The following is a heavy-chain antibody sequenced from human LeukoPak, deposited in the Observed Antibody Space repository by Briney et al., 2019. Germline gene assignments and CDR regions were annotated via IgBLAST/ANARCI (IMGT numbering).Heavy chain of an antibody. CDR2: IKQDGSEK. Sequence: PGGSLRLSCAASGFTFSSYGMHWVRQAPGKGLEWVANIKQDGSEKYYVDSVKGRFTISRDNAKNSLYLQMNSLRAEDTAVYYCARCIAAAGDYWGQGTLVTVSS. V-gene: IGHV3-7*01. J-gene: IGHJ4*02. CDR3: ARCIAAAGDY. CDR1: GFTFSSYG. D-gene: IGHD6-13*01.